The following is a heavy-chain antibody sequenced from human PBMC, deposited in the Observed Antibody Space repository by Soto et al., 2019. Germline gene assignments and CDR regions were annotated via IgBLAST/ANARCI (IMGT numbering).Heavy chain of an antibody. D-gene: IGHD1-26*01. CDR3: ARGVGRYGSNLDY. CDR1: GGSISSYC. V-gene: IGHV4-59*01. J-gene: IGHJ4*02. Sequence: QVQLQESGPGLVKPSETLSLTCTVSGGSISSYCWSWVRQPPGEGLEWIANICNSGGTNYNPSLKSRVVISVDTSRNQFSLKWSSVTAADTAVSYCARGVGRYGSNLDYWGQGTLVTVSS. CDR2: ICNSGGT.